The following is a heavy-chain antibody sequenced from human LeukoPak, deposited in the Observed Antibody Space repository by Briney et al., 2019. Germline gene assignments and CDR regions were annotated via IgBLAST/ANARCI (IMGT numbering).Heavy chain of an antibody. CDR3: TKDRVGAGTVY. V-gene: IGHV3-43*02. D-gene: IGHD1-14*01. CDR1: GFTFSYYA. J-gene: IGHJ4*02. CDR2: ITGDGGGT. Sequence: GGSLRLSCAASGFTFSYYAMHWVRQAPGKGLEWVSLITGDGGGTYYADSVKGRFTISRDNSKNSLYLQMNSLRTEDTALYYCTKDRVGAGTVYWGQGTLVTVSS.